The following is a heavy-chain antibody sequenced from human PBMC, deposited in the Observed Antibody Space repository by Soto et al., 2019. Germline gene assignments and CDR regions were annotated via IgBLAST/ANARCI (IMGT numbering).Heavy chain of an antibody. CDR2: IIPVFGTA. Sequence: QVQLVQSGAEVKKPGSSVRVSCKASGGTLRNYGISWVRQAPGQGLGWMGGIIPVFGTANYAQKFQGRVPITADESTSTVYRDVTSLRSEDTAVYYCSRGGATKIVVTTYYGMDVWGQGTTVTVSS. V-gene: IGHV1-69*12. CDR3: SRGGATKIVVTTYYGMDV. D-gene: IGHD4-17*01. J-gene: IGHJ6*02. CDR1: GGTLRNYG.